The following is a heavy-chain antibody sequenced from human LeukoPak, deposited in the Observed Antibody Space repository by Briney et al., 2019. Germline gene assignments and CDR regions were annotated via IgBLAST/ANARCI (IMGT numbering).Heavy chain of an antibody. CDR3: AKGKQGNIFFGDGGDWFDP. CDR1: GFTFSSYG. V-gene: IGHV3-30*02. CDR2: IRYDGSNK. D-gene: IGHD3-10*01. Sequence: GGSLRLSCAASGFTFSSYGMHWVRQAPGKGLEWVAFIRYDGSNKYYADSVKGRFTISRDNSKNTLYLQMNSLRAEDTAVYYCAKGKQGNIFFGDGGDWFDPWGQGTLVTVSS. J-gene: IGHJ5*02.